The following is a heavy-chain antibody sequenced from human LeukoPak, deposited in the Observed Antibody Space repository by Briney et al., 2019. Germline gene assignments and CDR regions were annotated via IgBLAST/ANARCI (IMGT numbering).Heavy chain of an antibody. Sequence: ASVKVSCKTSGYSFTDYYMHWVRQAPGQGLEWMGWINPNSGGTSSAQKFQGRVTMTRDTSITTVYMEVSWLTSDDTAIYYCTRADRLHGGPYLIGPWGQGTLVTVSS. D-gene: IGHD2-21*01. V-gene: IGHV1-2*02. CDR3: TRADRLHGGPYLIGP. CDR2: INPNSGGT. J-gene: IGHJ5*02. CDR1: GYSFTDYY.